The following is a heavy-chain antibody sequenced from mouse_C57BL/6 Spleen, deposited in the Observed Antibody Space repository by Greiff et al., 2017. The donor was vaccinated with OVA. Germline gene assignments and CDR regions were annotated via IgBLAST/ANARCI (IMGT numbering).Heavy chain of an antibody. D-gene: IGHD1-1*01. V-gene: IGHV5-17*01. CDR2: ISSGSSTI. CDR1: GFTFSDYG. Sequence: EVKLMESGGGLVKPGGSLKLSCAASGFTFSDYGMHWVRQAPEKGLEWVAYISSGSSTIYYADTVKGRFTISRDNAKNTLFLQMTSLRSEDTAMYYCAGGYYYGSSYYWYFEVWGTGTTVTVSS. J-gene: IGHJ1*03. CDR3: AGGYYYGSSYYWYFEV.